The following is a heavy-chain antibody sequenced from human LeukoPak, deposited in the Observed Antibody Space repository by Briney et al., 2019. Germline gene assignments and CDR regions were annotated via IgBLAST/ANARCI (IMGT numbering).Heavy chain of an antibody. D-gene: IGHD2-15*01. CDR3: ARRVAPLGWYFDL. Sequence: SETLSLTCTVSGGSISSYYWSWIRQRPGKGLEWIGYIYYSGSTNYNPSLKSRVTISVDTSKNQFSLKLSSVTAADTAVYYCARRVAPLGWYFDLWGRGTLVTVSS. J-gene: IGHJ2*01. CDR2: IYYSGST. CDR1: GGSISSYY. V-gene: IGHV4-59*08.